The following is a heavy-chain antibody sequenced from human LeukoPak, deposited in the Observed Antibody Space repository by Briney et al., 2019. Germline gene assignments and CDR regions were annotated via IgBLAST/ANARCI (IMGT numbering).Heavy chain of an antibody. CDR1: GFTFSSYA. CDR3: AREIARDY. CDR2: ISYDGSNK. J-gene: IGHJ4*02. D-gene: IGHD6-13*01. Sequence: GGSLRLSCAASGFTFSSYAMHWVRQAPDKGLEWVAVISYDGSNKYYADSVKGRFTISRDNSKNTLYLQMNSLRAEDTAVYYCAREIARDYWGQGTLVTVSS. V-gene: IGHV3-30-3*01.